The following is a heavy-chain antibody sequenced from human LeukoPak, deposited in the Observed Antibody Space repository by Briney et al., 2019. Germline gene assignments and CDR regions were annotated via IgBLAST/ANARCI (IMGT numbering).Heavy chain of an antibody. CDR1: GFTFSSYS. CDR3: AGYYYDILTGYYGWFGP. CDR2: ISSSSSTI. Sequence: GGSLRLSCAASGFTFSSYSMNWVRQAPGKGLEWVSYISSSSSTIYYADSVKGRFTISRDNAKNSLYLQMNSLRAEDTAVYYCAGYYYDILTGYYGWFGPWGQGTLVTVSS. J-gene: IGHJ5*02. V-gene: IGHV3-48*01. D-gene: IGHD3-9*01.